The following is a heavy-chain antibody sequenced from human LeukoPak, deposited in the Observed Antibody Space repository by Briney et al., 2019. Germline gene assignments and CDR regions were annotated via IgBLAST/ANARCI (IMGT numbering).Heavy chain of an antibody. V-gene: IGHV3-30-3*01. D-gene: IGHD6-19*01. J-gene: IGHJ4*02. CDR3: ARDRELEQWLVHYFDY. CDR1: GFTFSSYA. Sequence: GGSLRLSCAASGFTFSSYAMHWVRQAPGKGLEWVAVISYDGSNKYYADSVKGRFTISRDNSKNTLYLQMNSLRAEDTAVYYCARDRELEQWLVHYFDYWGQGTLVTVSS. CDR2: ISYDGSNK.